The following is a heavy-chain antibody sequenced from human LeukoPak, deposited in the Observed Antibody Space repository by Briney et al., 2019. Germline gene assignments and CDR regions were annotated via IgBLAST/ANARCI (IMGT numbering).Heavy chain of an antibody. J-gene: IGHJ1*01. Sequence: ASVKVSCKASGGTFSSYAISWVRQAPGQGLEWMGGFDPEDGETIYAQKFQGRVTMTEDTSTDTAYMELSSLRSEDTAVYYCASEDFQHWGQGTLVTVSS. CDR1: GGTFSSYA. V-gene: IGHV1-24*01. CDR2: FDPEDGET. CDR3: ASEDFQH.